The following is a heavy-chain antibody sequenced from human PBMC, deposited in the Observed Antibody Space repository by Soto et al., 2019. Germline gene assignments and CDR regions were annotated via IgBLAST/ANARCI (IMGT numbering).Heavy chain of an antibody. CDR2: IYYSGNT. D-gene: IGHD3-10*01. CDR1: GGSISSYY. V-gene: IGHV4-39*01. Sequence: PSETLSLTCTVSGGSISSYYWGWIRQPPGKGLEWIGSIYYSGNTYYNPSLKSRVTISVDTSKNQFSLKLSSVSAADTAVYYCARHLKLIYGSGTQTRRTRLTYFQHWGQGTLVTVSS. CDR3: ARHLKLIYGSGTQTRRTRLTYFQH. J-gene: IGHJ1*01.